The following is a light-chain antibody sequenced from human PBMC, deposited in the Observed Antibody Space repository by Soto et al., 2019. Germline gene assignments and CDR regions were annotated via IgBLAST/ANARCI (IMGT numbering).Light chain of an antibody. CDR1: QSVLYSSNNKNY. CDR3: QQYYSSPLT. Sequence: DIVMTQSPDSLAVSLGERATINCKSSQSVLYSSNNKNYLAWYQQNPGQPPKLLIYWASTRESGVPDRFSGSGSGTDFTLTISSLQAEDVAAYYCQQYYSSPLTFGGGTKVEIK. CDR2: WAS. J-gene: IGKJ4*01. V-gene: IGKV4-1*01.